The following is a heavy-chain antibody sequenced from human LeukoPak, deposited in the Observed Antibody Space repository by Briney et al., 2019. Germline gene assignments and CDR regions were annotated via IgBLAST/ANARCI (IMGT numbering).Heavy chain of an antibody. J-gene: IGHJ4*02. CDR1: GGSISSGDYY. D-gene: IGHD2-15*01. CDR3: ARMGYCSGGSCYSRGSFYY. CDR2: IYYSGST. Sequence: SETLSLTCTVSGGSISSGDYYWSWIRQPPGKGLEWIGYIYYSGSTYYNPSLKSRVAISVDTSKNQFSLKLSSVTAADTAVYYCARMGYCSGGSCYSRGSFYYWGQGTPVTVSS. V-gene: IGHV4-30-4*01.